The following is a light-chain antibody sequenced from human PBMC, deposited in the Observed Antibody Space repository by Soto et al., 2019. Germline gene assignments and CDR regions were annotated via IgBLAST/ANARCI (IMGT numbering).Light chain of an antibody. CDR3: QQRSNWIT. CDR1: QSVSSSY. V-gene: IGKV3D-20*02. CDR2: DAS. Sequence: EIVLTQSPGTLSLSPGERATLSCRASQSVSSSYLAWYQQKPGQAPRLLIYDASNRATGIPARFSGSGSGTDFTLTISSLEPADFAVYYCQQRSNWITFGQGTRLEI. J-gene: IGKJ5*01.